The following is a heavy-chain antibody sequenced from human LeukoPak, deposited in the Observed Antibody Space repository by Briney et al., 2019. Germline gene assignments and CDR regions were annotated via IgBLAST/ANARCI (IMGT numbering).Heavy chain of an antibody. J-gene: IGHJ4*02. CDR2: INGSGGST. V-gene: IGHV3-23*01. CDR1: GFTFSSYA. Sequence: GGSLRLSFAASGFTFSSYAMSWVRQAPGKGLEWDSSINGSGGSTYYADSVKGRFTISRDNSKNTLYLQMNSLRADDTAVYYCAKACSGGSCYWDYWGQGTLVTVSS. CDR3: AKACSGGSCYWDY. D-gene: IGHD2-15*01.